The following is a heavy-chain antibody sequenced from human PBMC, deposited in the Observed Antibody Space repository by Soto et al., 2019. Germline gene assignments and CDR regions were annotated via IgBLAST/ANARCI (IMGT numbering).Heavy chain of an antibody. D-gene: IGHD6-19*01. CDR2: IYSSGST. J-gene: IGHJ6*02. Sequence: GGSLRLSCAASGFTVSSNYMSWVRHAPGKGLEGVSVIYSSGSTYYADSKMGRFTISRDNSKNTLYLQMNSLRAEDTAVYYCARDLRDSSGWYTYYYGMDVWGQGTTVTVSS. V-gene: IGHV3-53*01. CDR1: GFTVSSNY. CDR3: ARDLRDSSGWYTYYYGMDV.